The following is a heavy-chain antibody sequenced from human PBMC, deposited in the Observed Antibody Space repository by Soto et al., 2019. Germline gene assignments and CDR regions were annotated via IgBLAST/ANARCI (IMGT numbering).Heavy chain of an antibody. D-gene: IGHD4-17*01. CDR2: IYSGGST. J-gene: IGHJ6*02. CDR1: GFTVSSNY. CDR3: ARDLTKTYYYYYGMDV. Sequence: GGSLRLSCAASGFTVSSNYMSWVRQAPGKGLEWVSVIYSGGSTYYADSVKGRFTISRDNAKNTLYLQMNSLRAEDTAVYYCARDLTKTYYYYYGMDVWGQGTTVTVSS. V-gene: IGHV3-66*01.